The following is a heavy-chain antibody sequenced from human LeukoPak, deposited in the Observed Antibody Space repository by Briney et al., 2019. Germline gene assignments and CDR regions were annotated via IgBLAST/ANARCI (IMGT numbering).Heavy chain of an antibody. CDR3: ARALNGFDI. CDR2: IYSGGSI. V-gene: IGHV3-53*01. J-gene: IGHJ3*02. Sequence: GGSLRLSCAASGFSVSSNSMTWVRQAPGKGLEWVSVIYSGGSIYYADSVKGRFTISRDNSRNTLYLQMNSLRAEDTAVYYCARALNGFDIWGPGTLVTVSS. CDR1: GFSVSSNS.